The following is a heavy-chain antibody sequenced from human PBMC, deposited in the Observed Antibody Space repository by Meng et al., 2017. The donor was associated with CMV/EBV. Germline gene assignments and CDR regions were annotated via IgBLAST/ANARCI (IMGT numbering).Heavy chain of an antibody. CDR2: INSDGSST. V-gene: IGHV3-74*01. J-gene: IGHJ4*02. Sequence: GESLKISCAASGFTFSSYWMHWVRQAPGKGLVWVSRINSDGSSTSYADSVKGRFTISRDNAKNTLYLQMNSLRAEDTAVYYCARDRRSRNIAARGPDYWGQGTLVTVSS. CDR1: GFTFSSYW. D-gene: IGHD6-6*01. CDR3: ARDRRSRNIAARGPDY.